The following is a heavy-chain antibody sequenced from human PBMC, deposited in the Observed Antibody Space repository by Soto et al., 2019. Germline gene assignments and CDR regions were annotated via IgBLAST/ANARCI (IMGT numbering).Heavy chain of an antibody. CDR1: RYTFTGYY. D-gene: IGHD2-2*01. CDR3: ARSVYCSSKSCYSGWFDP. J-gene: IGHJ5*02. CDR2: INPNSGGT. V-gene: IGHV1-2*02. Sequence: XSVKVSFEASRYTFTGYYMHGLRPAPVQGLEWMGWINPNSGGTNYAQKFQGRVTMTRDTSISTAYMELSRLRSDDTAVYYCARSVYCSSKSCYSGWFDPWGQGTLVTVS.